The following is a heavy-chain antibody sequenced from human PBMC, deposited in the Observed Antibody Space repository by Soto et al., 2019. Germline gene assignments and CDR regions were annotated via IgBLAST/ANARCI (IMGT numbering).Heavy chain of an antibody. CDR1: GFTFSSDS. V-gene: IGHV3-21*01. D-gene: IGHD3-3*01. CDR2: ISSSSSYI. Sequence: PVGSLRLSFAASGFTFSSDSMNWVRQAPGKGLEWVSCISSSSSYIYYADSVKGRFTISRDNAKNSLYLQMNSLRAEDTAVYYCARDEVLRVLEWSLLNGMDVWGQGTTVTVSS. J-gene: IGHJ6*02. CDR3: ARDEVLRVLEWSLLNGMDV.